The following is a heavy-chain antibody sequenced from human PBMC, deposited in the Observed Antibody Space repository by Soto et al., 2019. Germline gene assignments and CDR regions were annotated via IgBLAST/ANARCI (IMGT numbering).Heavy chain of an antibody. Sequence: GGSLRLSCAASGFTFSSYGMHWVRQAPGKGLEWVAVIWYDGSNKYYADSVKGRFTISRDNSKNTLYLQMNSLRAEDMAVYYCARDPSLYYGSGSSFYYYYGMDVWGQGTTVTVSS. CDR1: GFTFSSYG. J-gene: IGHJ6*02. CDR3: ARDPSLYYGSGSSFYYYYGMDV. CDR2: IWYDGSNK. D-gene: IGHD3-10*01. V-gene: IGHV3-33*01.